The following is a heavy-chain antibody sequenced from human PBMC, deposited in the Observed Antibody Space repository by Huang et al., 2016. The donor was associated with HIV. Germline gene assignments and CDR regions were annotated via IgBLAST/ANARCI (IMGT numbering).Heavy chain of an antibody. CDR2: IIPTLGTA. D-gene: IGHD3-22*01. V-gene: IGHV1-69*01. CDR1: GGSFRNVA. Sequence: QVQLVQSGAEVKKPGSSVKVSCKASGGSFRNVAIGWVRQAPGQGLEWMGGIIPTLGTANYAQKFQGRVTMIADESTSTAYMELSSLRSEDTAVYYCATVDYYDTSGPQRGYFDNWGQGTLVTVSS. J-gene: IGHJ4*02. CDR3: ATVDYYDTSGPQRGYFDN.